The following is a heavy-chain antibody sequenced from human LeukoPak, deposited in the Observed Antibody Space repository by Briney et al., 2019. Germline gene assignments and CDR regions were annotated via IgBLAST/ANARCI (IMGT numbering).Heavy chain of an antibody. J-gene: IGHJ4*02. CDR2: ITSSGTTV. CDR1: GFTFGLYE. CDR3: ARGMVANSGGAIDY. V-gene: IGHV3-48*03. D-gene: IGHD6-25*01. Sequence: GGSLRLSCAASGFTFGLYEMNWVRQAPGKGLEWVSYITSSGTTVYYADSVKGRFTISRDNAKNSLYLQMNSLRAEDTAVYYCARGMVANSGGAIDYWGQGILVTVSS.